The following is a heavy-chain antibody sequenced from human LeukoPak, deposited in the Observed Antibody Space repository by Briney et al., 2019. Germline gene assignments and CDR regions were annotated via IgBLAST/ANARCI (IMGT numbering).Heavy chain of an antibody. CDR1: GFTFSSYS. Sequence: GGSLRLSREASGFTFSSYSMNWVRQAPGKGLEWVSSISTSSSYIHQADSVKGRFTISRDNAKNSLYLQMNSLRAEDTAVYYCARRRGSPDAFDIWGQGTMVTVSS. J-gene: IGHJ3*02. CDR2: ISTSSSYI. D-gene: IGHD2-15*01. CDR3: ARRRGSPDAFDI. V-gene: IGHV3-21*01.